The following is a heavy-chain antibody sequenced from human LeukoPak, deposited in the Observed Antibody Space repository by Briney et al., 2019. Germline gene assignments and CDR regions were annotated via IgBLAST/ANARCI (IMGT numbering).Heavy chain of an antibody. CDR3: ARRVVRGVIIMFFDY. CDR1: GGSFSGYY. J-gene: IGHJ4*02. D-gene: IGHD3-10*01. CDR2: INHSGST. V-gene: IGHV4-34*01. Sequence: SETLSLTCAVYGGSFSGYYWSWIRQPPGKGLEWIGEINHSGSTNYNPSLKSRVTISVDTSKNQFSLKLSSVTAADTAVYYCARRVVRGVIIMFFDYWGQGTLVTVSS.